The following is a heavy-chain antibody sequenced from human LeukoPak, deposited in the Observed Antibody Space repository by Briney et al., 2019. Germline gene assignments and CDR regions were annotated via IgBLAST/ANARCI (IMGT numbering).Heavy chain of an antibody. Sequence: SETLSLTCTVSGGSLSTYYWSWIRQPPGKGLEWIGEINHSGSTNYNPSLKSRVTISVDTSKNQFSLKLSSVTAADTAVYYCAGVGYSSSLYYYYYMDVWGKGTTVTVSS. V-gene: IGHV4-34*01. CDR1: GGSLSTYY. J-gene: IGHJ6*03. D-gene: IGHD6-6*01. CDR3: AGVGYSSSLYYYYYMDV. CDR2: INHSGST.